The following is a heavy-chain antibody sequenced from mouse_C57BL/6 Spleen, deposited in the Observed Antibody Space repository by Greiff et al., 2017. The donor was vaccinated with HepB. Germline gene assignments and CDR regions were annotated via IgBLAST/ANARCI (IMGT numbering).Heavy chain of an antibody. CDR2: INPGSGGT. J-gene: IGHJ2*01. CDR3: AIEGYYDGDNYFDY. V-gene: IGHV1-54*01. Sequence: QVQLQQSGAELVRPGTSVKVSCKASGYAFTNYLIEWVKQRPGQGLEWIGVINPGSGGTNYNEKFKGKATLTADKSSSTAYMQLSSLTSEDSAVYFCAIEGYYDGDNYFDYGGQGTTLTVSS. CDR1: GYAFTNYL. D-gene: IGHD1-1*01.